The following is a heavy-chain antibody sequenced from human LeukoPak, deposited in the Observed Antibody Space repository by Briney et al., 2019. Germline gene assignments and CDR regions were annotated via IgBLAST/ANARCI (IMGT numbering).Heavy chain of an antibody. J-gene: IGHJ4*02. D-gene: IGHD5/OR15-5a*01. V-gene: IGHV3-23*01. CDR2: ISGSGGST. CDR3: AKDLSRWRYVDYFDY. CDR1: GFTFDDHG. Sequence: AGGSLRLSCAASGFTFDDHGMSWVRQAPGKGLEWVSAISGSGGSTYYADSVKGRFTISRDNSKNTLYLQMNSLRAEDTAVYYCAKDLSRWRYVDYFDYWGQGTLVTVSS.